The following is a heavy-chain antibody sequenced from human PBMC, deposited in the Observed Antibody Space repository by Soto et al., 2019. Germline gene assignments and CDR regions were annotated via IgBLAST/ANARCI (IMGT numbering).Heavy chain of an antibody. CDR1: GYTXFTYD. CDR2: ISTYSGDT. V-gene: IGHV1-18*01. CDR3: ARHHGPTTSENWFDP. J-gene: IGHJ5*02. Sequence: GXSXKVFFKASGYTXFTYDISLVRQAPGQGLEWMGWISTYSGDTKYAQKFQVRVTMTTDTSTTKAYLELRSLRSDHTAVSYCARHHGPTTSENWFDPWGQGTLGTVSS. D-gene: IGHD5-12*01.